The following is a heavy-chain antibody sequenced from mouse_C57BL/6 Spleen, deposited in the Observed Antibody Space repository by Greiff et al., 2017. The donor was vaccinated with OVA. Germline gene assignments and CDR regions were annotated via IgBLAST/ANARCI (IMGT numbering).Heavy chain of an antibody. J-gene: IGHJ2*01. Sequence: VQLQQPGAELVMPGASVKLSCKASGYTFTSYWMHWVKQRPGQGLEWIGEIDPSDSYTNYNQKFKGKSTLTVDKSSSTASMQRSSLTSEYSAVYYCARSQTAQAIDYWGQGTTLTVSS. CDR3: ARSQTAQAIDY. CDR1: GYTFTSYW. V-gene: IGHV1-69*01. D-gene: IGHD3-2*02. CDR2: IDPSDSYT.